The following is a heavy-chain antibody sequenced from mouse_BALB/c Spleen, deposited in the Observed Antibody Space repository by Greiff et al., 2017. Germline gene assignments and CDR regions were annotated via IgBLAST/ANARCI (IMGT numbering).Heavy chain of an antibody. D-gene: IGHD1-2*01. J-gene: IGHJ2*01. CDR3: ARGRHYHY. CDR2: ISSGGST. CDR1: GFTFSSYA. Sequence: EVKVVESGGGLVKPGGSLKLSCAASGFTFSSYAMSWVRQTPEKRLEWVASISSGGSTYYPDSVKGRFTISRDNARNILYLQMSSLRSEDTAMYYCARGRHYHYWGQGTTLTVSS. V-gene: IGHV5-6-5*01.